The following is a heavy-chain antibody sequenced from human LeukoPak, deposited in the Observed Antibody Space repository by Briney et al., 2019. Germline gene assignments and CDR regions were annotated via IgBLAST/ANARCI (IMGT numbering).Heavy chain of an antibody. CDR2: INHSGST. V-gene: IGHV4-34*01. Sequence: SETLYVTCAVYGGSFSGYYWSWIRKPPGKGLEWIGEINHSGSTNYNPSLKSRVTISVDTSKNQFSLKLSSVTAADTAVYYCARGLWFGELLLWGQGTLVTVSS. J-gene: IGHJ4*02. CDR3: ARGLWFGELLL. D-gene: IGHD3-10*01. CDR1: GGSFSGYY.